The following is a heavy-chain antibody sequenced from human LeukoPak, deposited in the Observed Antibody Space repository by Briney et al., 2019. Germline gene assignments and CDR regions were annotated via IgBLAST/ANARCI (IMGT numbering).Heavy chain of an antibody. J-gene: IGHJ3*02. CDR1: GGSISSYY. CDR3: ARQTTVVTPRIYDAFDI. Sequence: SETLSLTCTVSGGSISSYYWSWIRQPAGKGLEWIGRIYTSGSTNYNPSLKSRVTMSVDTSKNQFSLKLSSVTAADTAVYYCARQTTVVTPRIYDAFDIWGQGTMVTVSS. CDR2: IYTSGST. V-gene: IGHV4-4*07. D-gene: IGHD4-23*01.